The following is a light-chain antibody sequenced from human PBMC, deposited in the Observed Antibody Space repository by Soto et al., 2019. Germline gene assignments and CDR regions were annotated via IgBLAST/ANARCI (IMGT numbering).Light chain of an antibody. Sequence: EVVLTQSPGTLSLSPGERATLSCRASQSVSRTYLAWYQQKPGQAPRLLIYGASSRATGIPDRFSGSGSGTDFTLTISRLEPDDFAVYYWQEYGSSRTFGQGTKVEIK. CDR2: GAS. J-gene: IGKJ1*01. V-gene: IGKV3-20*01. CDR1: QSVSRTY. CDR3: QEYGSSRT.